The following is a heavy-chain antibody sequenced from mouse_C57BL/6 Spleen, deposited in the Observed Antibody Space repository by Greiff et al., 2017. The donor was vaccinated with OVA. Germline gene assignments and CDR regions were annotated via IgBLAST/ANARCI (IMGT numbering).Heavy chain of an antibody. J-gene: IGHJ4*01. D-gene: IGHD2-10*02. CDR3: ARAYGNYAMDY. CDR1: GYTFTDYY. Sequence: VQLQQSGPVLVKPGASVKMSCKASGYTFTDYYMNWVKQSHGKSLEWIGVINPYNGGTSYNQKFKGKATLTVDKSSSTAYMELNSLTSEDSAVYYCARAYGNYAMDYWGQGTSVTVSS. V-gene: IGHV1-19*01. CDR2: INPYNGGT.